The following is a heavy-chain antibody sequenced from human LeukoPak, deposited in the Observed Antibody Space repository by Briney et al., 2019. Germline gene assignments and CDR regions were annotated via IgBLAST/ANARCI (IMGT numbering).Heavy chain of an antibody. CDR1: GGSISSYY. J-gene: IGHJ4*02. CDR2: IYYSGST. CDR3: ARSWGAAGCFDY. Sequence: PSETLSLTCTVSGGSISSYYWSWIRQPPGKGLEWIGYIYYSGSTNYNPSLKSRVTISVDTSKNQFSLKLSSVTAADTAVYYCARSWGAAGCFDYWGQGTLVTVSS. D-gene: IGHD6-13*01. V-gene: IGHV4-59*08.